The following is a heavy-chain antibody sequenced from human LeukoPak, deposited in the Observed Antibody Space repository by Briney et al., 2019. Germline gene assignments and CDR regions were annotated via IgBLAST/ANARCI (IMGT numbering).Heavy chain of an antibody. CDR2: IIPILGTA. Sequence: SVKVSCKASGGTFSSYAISWVRQAPGQGLEWMGGIIPILGTANYAQKFQGRVTITADESTSTAYMELSSLRSEDTAVYYCARVGYCSGGSCPRRNYYYYYMDVWGKGTTVAISS. V-gene: IGHV1-69*13. CDR1: GGTFSSYA. CDR3: ARVGYCSGGSCPRRNYYYYYMDV. D-gene: IGHD2-15*01. J-gene: IGHJ6*03.